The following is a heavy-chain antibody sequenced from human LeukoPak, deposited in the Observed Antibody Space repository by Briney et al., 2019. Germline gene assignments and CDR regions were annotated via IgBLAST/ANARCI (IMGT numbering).Heavy chain of an antibody. CDR2: ISAYNGNT. Sequence: ASVKVFCKASGYTFTSYGISWVRQAPGQGLEWMGWISAYNGNTNYAQKLQGRVTMTTDTSTSTAYMELRSLRSDDTAVYYCARGVFDIVVVPAASPFDYWGQGTLVTVSS. CDR1: GYTFTSYG. D-gene: IGHD2-2*01. CDR3: ARGVFDIVVVPAASPFDY. V-gene: IGHV1-18*01. J-gene: IGHJ4*02.